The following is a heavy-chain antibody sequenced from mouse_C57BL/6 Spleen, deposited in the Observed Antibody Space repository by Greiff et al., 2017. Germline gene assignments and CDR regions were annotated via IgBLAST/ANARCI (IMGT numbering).Heavy chain of an antibody. D-gene: IGHD1-1*01. Sequence: EVKLVESGGGLVQPGGSLSLSCAASGFTFTDYYMSWVRQPPGKALEWLGFIRNKANGYTTEYSASVKGRFTISSDNSQSILYLQMNALRAEDSATYYCARYGYYGSSYGYFDYWGQGTTLTVSS. CDR2: IRNKANGYTT. V-gene: IGHV7-3*01. CDR3: ARYGYYGSSYGYFDY. CDR1: GFTFTDYY. J-gene: IGHJ2*01.